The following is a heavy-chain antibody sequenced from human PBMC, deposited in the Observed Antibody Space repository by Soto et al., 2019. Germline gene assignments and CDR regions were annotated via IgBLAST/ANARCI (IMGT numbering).Heavy chain of an antibody. CDR2: INHSGST. Sequence: RSLTCAVYGGSFSGYYWSWIRQPPGKGPEWIGEINHSGSTNYNPSLKSRVTISVDTSKNQFSLKLSSVTAADTAVYYCARVRVRRWLQLSAFDIWGQGXMVTV. CDR1: GGSFSGYY. V-gene: IGHV4-34*01. D-gene: IGHD5-12*01. J-gene: IGHJ3*02. CDR3: ARVRVRRWLQLSAFDI.